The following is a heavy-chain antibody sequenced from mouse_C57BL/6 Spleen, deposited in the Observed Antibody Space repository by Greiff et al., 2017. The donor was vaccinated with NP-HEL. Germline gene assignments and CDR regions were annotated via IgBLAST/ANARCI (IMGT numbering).Heavy chain of an antibody. CDR3: ARRGIYDYPAWFAY. V-gene: IGHV1-61*01. Sequence: QVQLQQPGAELVRPGSSVKLSCKASGYTFTSYWMDWVKQRPGQGLEWIGNIYPSDSETHYNQKFKDKATLTVDKSSSTAYMQLSSLTSEDSAVYYCARRGIYDYPAWFAYWGQGTLVTVSA. D-gene: IGHD2-4*01. J-gene: IGHJ3*01. CDR2: IYPSDSET. CDR1: GYTFTSYW.